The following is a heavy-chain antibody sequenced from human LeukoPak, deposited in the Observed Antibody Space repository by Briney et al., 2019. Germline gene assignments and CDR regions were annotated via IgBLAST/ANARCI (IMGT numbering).Heavy chain of an antibody. V-gene: IGHV4-34*01. Sequence: RASETLSLTCAVYGASFRRYYWSWIRQPPGKGLEWIGEINHSGSTNYNPSLRSRVTISVDTSKNQFSLKLNSVTAADTAVYYCARDATGLDYWGQGTLVTVSS. CDR2: INHSGST. CDR1: GASFRRYY. D-gene: IGHD4-17*01. J-gene: IGHJ4*02. CDR3: ARDATGLDY.